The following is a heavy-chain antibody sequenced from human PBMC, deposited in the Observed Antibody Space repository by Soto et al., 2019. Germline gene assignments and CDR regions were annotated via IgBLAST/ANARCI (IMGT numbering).Heavy chain of an antibody. CDR1: GFTFSIYA. J-gene: IGHJ6*02. D-gene: IGHD2-2*01. CDR3: AKEVVIESAGRSHSYYYGLDV. CDR2: ISASGGRT. V-gene: IGHV3-23*01. Sequence: PGGSLRLSCAASGFTFSIYAMSWVRQAPGKGLEWVSVISASGGRTNYADSVKGRFTMSRDNSKNTLFLQMNSLRDEDTAIYYCAKEVVIESAGRSHSYYYGLDVWGPGTTVTVSS.